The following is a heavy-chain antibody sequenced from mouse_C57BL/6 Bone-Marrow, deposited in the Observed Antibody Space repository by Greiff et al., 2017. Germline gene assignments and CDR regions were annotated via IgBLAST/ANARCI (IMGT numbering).Heavy chain of an antibody. J-gene: IGHJ3*01. CDR2: INPNNGGT. CDR1: GYTFTDYY. V-gene: IGHV1-26*01. D-gene: IGHD1-1*01. Sequence: VQLQQSGPELVKPGASVKISCKASGYTFTDYYMNWVKQSHGKSLEWIGDINPNNGGTSYNQKFKGKATLTVDKSSSTAYMELRSLTSDDSAVYYCGRDGDYYGSGGAYWGQGTLVTVSA. CDR3: GRDGDYYGSGGAY.